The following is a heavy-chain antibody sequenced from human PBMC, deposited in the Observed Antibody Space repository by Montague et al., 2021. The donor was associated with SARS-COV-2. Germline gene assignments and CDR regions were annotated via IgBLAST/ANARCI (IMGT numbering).Heavy chain of an antibody. D-gene: IGHD3-22*01. J-gene: IGHJ4*02. V-gene: IGHV3-9*01. CDR1: GFTFDDSA. CDR3: AKAHYYDSSGYDN. Sequence: SLRLSCAASGFTFDDSAMHWVRPAPGKGLELVSGISWNSGSIGYXDPVKGRFTISRDNAKNSLYLQMNSLRAEDTALYYCAKAHYYDSSGYDNWGQGTLVTVSS. CDR2: ISWNSGSI.